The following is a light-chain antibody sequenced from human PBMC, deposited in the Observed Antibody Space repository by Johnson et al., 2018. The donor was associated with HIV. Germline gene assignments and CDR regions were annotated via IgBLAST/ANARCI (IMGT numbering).Light chain of an antibody. CDR1: NSNIGNNY. CDR2: DNN. J-gene: IGLJ1*01. Sequence: QSVLTQPPSVSAAPGQKVTISCSGSNSNIGNNYVSWYQQFPGTAPKLLIYDNNKRPSGIPDRFSGSKSGTSATLGITGLQTGDEAEYYCGTWESSLSGTDVFGTWVKVTAL. V-gene: IGLV1-51*01. CDR3: GTWESSLSGTDV.